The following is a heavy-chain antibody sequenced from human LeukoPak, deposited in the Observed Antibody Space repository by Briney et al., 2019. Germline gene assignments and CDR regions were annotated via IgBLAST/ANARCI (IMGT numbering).Heavy chain of an antibody. D-gene: IGHD2-15*01. CDR1: GFTFSSYA. J-gene: IGHJ4*02. Sequence: GGSLRLSCAASGFTFSSYAMSWVRQAPGKGLEWVSVISGSGGSTSYADSVKGRFTISRDNSKNTLYLQMNSLRAEDTAVYYCAKTLGYCSGGSCYSGVIDYWGQGTLVTVSS. CDR3: AKTLGYCSGGSCYSGVIDY. CDR2: ISGSGGST. V-gene: IGHV3-23*01.